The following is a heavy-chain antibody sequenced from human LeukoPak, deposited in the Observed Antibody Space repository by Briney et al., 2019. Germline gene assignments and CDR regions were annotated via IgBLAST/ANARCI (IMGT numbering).Heavy chain of an antibody. CDR3: ARDEYGSGRPGGFDP. CDR1: GYIFTSYG. Sequence: GASVKVSCKASGYIFTSYGVRGARRACGQGLEWMGWISAYNGNTNYAQKLQGRVTMTTDTSTSTAYMELRSLRSDDTAVYYCARDEYGSGRPGGFDPWGQGTLVTVSS. D-gene: IGHD3-10*01. CDR2: ISAYNGNT. V-gene: IGHV1-18*01. J-gene: IGHJ5*02.